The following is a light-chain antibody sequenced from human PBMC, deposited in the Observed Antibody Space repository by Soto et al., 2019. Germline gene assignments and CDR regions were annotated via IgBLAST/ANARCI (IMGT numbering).Light chain of an antibody. V-gene: IGKV3-20*01. CDR1: QSVSSSY. CDR2: GAS. J-gene: IGKJ4*01. CDR3: QQHGNSPLT. Sequence: DIVLTQSPGTLSLSPGERAALSCRASQSVSSSYLAWYQQKPGQAPRLLIYGASNRATGIPDRFSGSGSGTDFTLTISRLEPEDFAVYYCQQHGNSPLTFGGGTKVDIK.